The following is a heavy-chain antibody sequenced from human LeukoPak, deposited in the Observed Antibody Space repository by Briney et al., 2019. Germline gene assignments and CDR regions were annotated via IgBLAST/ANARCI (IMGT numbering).Heavy chain of an antibody. Sequence: GGSLRLSCAASGFTFSSYTMSWVRQAPGKGLEWVSAISGSGGSTYYADSVKGRFTISRDDSKNTLYLQMNSLRAEDTALYYCAKAVVADSGRLGRIWGQGTMVTVSS. D-gene: IGHD2-15*01. J-gene: IGHJ3*02. V-gene: IGHV3-23*01. CDR3: AKAVVADSGRLGRI. CDR2: ISGSGGST. CDR1: GFTFSSYT.